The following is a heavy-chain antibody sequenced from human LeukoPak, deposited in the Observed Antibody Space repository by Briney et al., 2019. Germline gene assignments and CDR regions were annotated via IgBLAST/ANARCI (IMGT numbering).Heavy chain of an antibody. J-gene: IGHJ4*02. Sequence: SETLSLTCTVSGGSISSGGYYWSWIRQHPGKGLEWIGYIYYSGNTYYNPSLKSRVTISVDRSKNQFSLNLSSVTAADTAVYYCGRGGIAAAASGIDYWGQGTLVAVSS. CDR1: GGSISSGGYY. CDR2: IYYSGNT. CDR3: GRGGIAAAASGIDY. D-gene: IGHD6-13*01. V-gene: IGHV4-31*03.